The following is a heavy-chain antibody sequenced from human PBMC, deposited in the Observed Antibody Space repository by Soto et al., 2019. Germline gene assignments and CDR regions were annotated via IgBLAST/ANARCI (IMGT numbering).Heavy chain of an antibody. D-gene: IGHD3-22*01. CDR3: ARGIGMIGAVQGDAPCKYFFGP. CDR1: GGSFSGYY. CDR2: INHAGST. V-gene: IGHV4-34*01. Sequence: SETLSLTCAVYGGSFSGYYWSWIRQPPGKGLEWIGGINHAGSTNQNPSLRTRVTISVDTSKNQFSLRLGSLTAADTAVYFCARGIGMIGAVQGDAPCKYFFGPWARATLFTVSS. J-gene: IGHJ5*02.